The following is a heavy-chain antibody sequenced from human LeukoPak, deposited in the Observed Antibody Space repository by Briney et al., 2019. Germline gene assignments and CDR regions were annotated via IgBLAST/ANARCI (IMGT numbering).Heavy chain of an antibody. CDR1: GFTFSSYA. D-gene: IGHD3-22*01. V-gene: IGHV3-23*01. CDR2: ISGSGGST. CDR3: AREQLLLYYFDY. J-gene: IGHJ4*02. Sequence: GGSLRLSCATSGFTFSSYAMSWVRQAPGKGLEWVSAISGSGGSTYYADSVKGRFTISRDNSKNTLYLQMNSLRAEDTAVYYCAREQLLLYYFDYWGQGTLVTVSS.